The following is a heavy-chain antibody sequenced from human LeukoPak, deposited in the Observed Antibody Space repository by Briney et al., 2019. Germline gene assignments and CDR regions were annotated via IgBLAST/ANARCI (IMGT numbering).Heavy chain of an antibody. CDR1: GFTFSSYT. Sequence: PGGPLRLSCAASGFTFSSYTMNWVRQAPGKGLEGVSSISSSSSYIYYADSVKGRFTISRDNAKNSVDLQMNSLRAEDTAVYYCARDSSLRDGYYYYMDVWGKGTTVTVSS. D-gene: IGHD4-17*01. CDR2: ISSSSSYI. CDR3: ARDSSLRDGYYYYMDV. V-gene: IGHV3-21*01. J-gene: IGHJ6*03.